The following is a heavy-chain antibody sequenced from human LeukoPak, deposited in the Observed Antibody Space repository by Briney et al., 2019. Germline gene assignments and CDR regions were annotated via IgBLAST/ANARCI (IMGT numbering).Heavy chain of an antibody. J-gene: IGHJ3*02. CDR2: ISDSGDST. V-gene: IGHV3-23*01. CDR1: GFSFSSYG. Sequence: GGTLRLSCAASGFSFSSYGMSWVRQAPGKGLEWVSGISDSGDSTYYADSVKGRFTISRDISKNTLFLQMNSLRAEDTAVYYCAKIQGWFNAAFHIGGQGTMVTVSS. CDR3: AKIQGWFNAAFHI. D-gene: IGHD6-19*01.